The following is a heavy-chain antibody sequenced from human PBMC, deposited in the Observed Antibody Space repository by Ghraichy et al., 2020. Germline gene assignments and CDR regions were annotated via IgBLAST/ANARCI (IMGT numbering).Heavy chain of an antibody. V-gene: IGHV3-30-3*01. CDR2: ITYDGTSE. Sequence: GGSLRLSCAASGFTFSTYAIHWVRQAPGKGLEWVALITYDGTSEYYSDSVKGRFTISRDNSKNTLYLQMNSLRAEDTAVYYCARPVIETTGYYYYYMDVWGKGTTVTVSS. D-gene: IGHD1-1*01. CDR3: ARPVIETTGYYYYYMDV. J-gene: IGHJ6*03. CDR1: GFTFSTYA.